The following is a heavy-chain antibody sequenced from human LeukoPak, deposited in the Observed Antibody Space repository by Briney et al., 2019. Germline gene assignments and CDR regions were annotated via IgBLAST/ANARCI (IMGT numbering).Heavy chain of an antibody. J-gene: IGHJ4*02. D-gene: IGHD2-15*01. CDR3: ARGGDIVPHDLFDY. CDR2: INHSGST. CDR1: GGSFSGYY. Sequence: SETLSLTCAVYGGSFSGYYWSWIRQPPGKGLEWIGEINHSGSTNYNPSLKSRVTISVDTSKNQFSLKRSSVSAADTAVYYCARGGDIVPHDLFDYWGQGTLVTVSS. V-gene: IGHV4-34*01.